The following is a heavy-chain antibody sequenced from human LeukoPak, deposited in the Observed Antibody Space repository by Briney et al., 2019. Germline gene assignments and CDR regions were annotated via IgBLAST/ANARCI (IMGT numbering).Heavy chain of an antibody. CDR1: GGSFSGYY. J-gene: IGHJ4*02. CDR2: INHSGST. V-gene: IGHV4-34*01. CDR3: ARAWQGVPDY. Sequence: SETLSLTCAVYGGSFSGYYWSWIRQPPGKGLEWIGEINHSGSTNYNPSLKSRVTISVDTSKNQFSLKLSSVTAADTAVYYCARAWQGVPDYWGQGTLVTVSS. D-gene: IGHD2-8*01.